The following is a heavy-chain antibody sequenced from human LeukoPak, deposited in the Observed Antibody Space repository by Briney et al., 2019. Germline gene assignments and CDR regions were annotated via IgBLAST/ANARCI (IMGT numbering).Heavy chain of an antibody. J-gene: IGHJ4*02. V-gene: IGHV3-7*01. Sequence: GGSLRLSCAASGFTFSTYWMTWVRQAPGKGLEWVANIKQDGSAKHYVDSVKGRFTISRDNAKNSFYLQLNSLRVEDTAVYYCARSDTSAAGDYWGQGTLVTVSS. D-gene: IGHD6-13*01. CDR3: ARSDTSAAGDY. CDR2: IKQDGSAK. CDR1: GFTFSTYW.